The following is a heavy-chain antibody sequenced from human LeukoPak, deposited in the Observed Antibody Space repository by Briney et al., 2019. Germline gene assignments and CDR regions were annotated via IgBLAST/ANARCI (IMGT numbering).Heavy chain of an antibody. CDR1: GYTLTRYY. V-gene: IGHV1-2*02. Sequence: GASVKVSFQASGYTLTRYYIHWVGQAPGQGLGWMGWINPNSGGTNYAQKFQGRVTMTRDTSISTAYMELSRLRSDDTAVYYCARGPRGYSYDVYLMGYWGQGTLVTVSS. CDR3: ARGPRGYSYDVYLMGY. CDR2: INPNSGGT. D-gene: IGHD5-18*01. J-gene: IGHJ4*02.